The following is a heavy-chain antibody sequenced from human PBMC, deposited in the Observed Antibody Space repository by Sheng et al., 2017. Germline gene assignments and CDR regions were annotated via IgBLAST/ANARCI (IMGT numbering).Heavy chain of an antibody. D-gene: IGHD2-2*01. J-gene: IGHJ6*02. Sequence: QVQLVQSGAEVKKPGASVKVSCKASGYTFTSYGISWVRQAPGQGLEWMGWISAYNGNTNYAQKLQGRVTMTTDTSTSTAYMELRSLRSDDTAVYYCARDLPFSVPAAIPSAKLYYYYGMDVWGQGTTVTVSS. V-gene: IGHV1-18*01. CDR2: ISAYNGNT. CDR1: GYTFTSYG. CDR3: ARDLPFSVPAAIPSAKLYYYYGMDV.